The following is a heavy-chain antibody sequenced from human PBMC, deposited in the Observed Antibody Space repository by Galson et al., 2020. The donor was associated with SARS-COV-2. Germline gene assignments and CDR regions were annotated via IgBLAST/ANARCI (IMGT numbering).Heavy chain of an antibody. CDR2: ISSSGRTI. CDR1: GFSFSNYE. J-gene: IGHJ4*02. D-gene: IGHD2-21*01. V-gene: IGHV3-48*03. Sequence: TGGSLRLSCAASGFSFSNYEMNWVRQAPGKGLEWISYISSSGRTIHYADSVKGQFTISRDNAKSSLSLQMNSLRAEDTAVYYCARLDAYGPGYWGQGTLVTVSS. CDR3: ARLDAYGPGY.